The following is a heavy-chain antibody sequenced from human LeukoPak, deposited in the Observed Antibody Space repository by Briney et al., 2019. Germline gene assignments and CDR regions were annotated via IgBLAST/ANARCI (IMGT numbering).Heavy chain of an antibody. D-gene: IGHD2-2*01. CDR3: ARRGYCSSTSCYEYWFDP. V-gene: IGHV4-4*07. CDR1: GGSISSYY. CDR2: IYSGGNT. Sequence: PSETLSLTCTVSGGSISSYYWSWIRQPAGKGLEWIGRIYSGGNTNYNPSLKSRLTISVDTSKNQFSLKLSSVTATDTAVYYCARRGYCSSTSCYEYWFDPWGQGTLVTVSS. J-gene: IGHJ5*02.